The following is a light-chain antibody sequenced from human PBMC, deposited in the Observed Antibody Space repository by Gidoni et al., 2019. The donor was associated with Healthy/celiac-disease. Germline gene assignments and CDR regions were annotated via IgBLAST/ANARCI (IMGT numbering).Light chain of an antibody. CDR3: QQYGSSSWT. CDR2: GAS. Sequence: EIVWTLSPGPLSLSPGERATLSCRASQRVSSSYLAWYQQKPGQAPRLLIYGASSRATGIPDRFSGSGSGTDFTLTISRLEPEDFAVYYCQQYGSSSWTFGQGTKVEIK. CDR1: QRVSSSY. J-gene: IGKJ1*01. V-gene: IGKV3-20*01.